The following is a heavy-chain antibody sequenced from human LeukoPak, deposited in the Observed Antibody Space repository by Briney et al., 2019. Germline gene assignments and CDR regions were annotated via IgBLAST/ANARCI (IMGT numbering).Heavy chain of an antibody. CDR3: ARDYGGSYRNWFDP. CDR2: INPNSGGT. CDR1: GYTFTGYY. D-gene: IGHD1-26*01. Sequence: ASVKVSCKASGYTFTGYYMHWVRQAPGQGLEWMGWINPNSGGTNYARKFQGRVTMTRDTSISTAYMELSRLRSDDTAVYYCARDYGGSYRNWFDPWGQGTLVTVSS. J-gene: IGHJ5*02. V-gene: IGHV1-2*02.